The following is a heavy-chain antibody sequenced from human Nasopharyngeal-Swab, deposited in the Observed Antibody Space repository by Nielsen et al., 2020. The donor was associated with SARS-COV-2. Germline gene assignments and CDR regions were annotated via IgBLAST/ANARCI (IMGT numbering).Heavy chain of an antibody. Sequence: GESLKISCTASGFTFNNYWMDWVRQVPGKGLVWVSHITSDGTTTSYSDSVKGRFTTSRDNLKDTLYLQMNSLRAEDTAVYYCARSYWGAEDVWGKGTTVTVSS. J-gene: IGHJ6*04. V-gene: IGHV3-74*01. CDR2: ITSDGTTT. CDR1: GFTFNNYW. CDR3: ARSYWGAEDV. D-gene: IGHD7-27*01.